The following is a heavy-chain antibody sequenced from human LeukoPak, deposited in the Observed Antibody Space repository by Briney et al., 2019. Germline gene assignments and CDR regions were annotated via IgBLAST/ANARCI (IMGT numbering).Heavy chain of an antibody. CDR3: ARVDDFWSGYGAFDI. J-gene: IGHJ3*02. D-gene: IGHD3-3*01. Sequence: SETLSLTCALYGRSFNGYYWSCIRQPPGKGLEWIGEINHSGSTNYHPSLKSPVTISVDPSKNQLSLKLSPVTAADTAVYYCARVDDFWSGYGAFDIWGQGTMVTVSS. CDR2: INHSGST. CDR1: GRSFNGYY. V-gene: IGHV4-34*01.